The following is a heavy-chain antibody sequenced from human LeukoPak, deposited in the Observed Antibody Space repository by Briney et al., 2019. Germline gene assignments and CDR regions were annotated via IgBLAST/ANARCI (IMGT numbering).Heavy chain of an antibody. J-gene: IGHJ4*02. CDR1: GFTFSSYS. V-gene: IGHV3-21*01. Sequence: PGGSLRLSCAASGFTFSSYSMTWVRQAPGKGLEWVSSMSSGSRYIYYADSVRGRFTISRDNAKNTLYLQMNSLRAEDTAVYYCARVTYYYASGSLAVYYFDYWGQGTLVTVSS. D-gene: IGHD3-10*01. CDR2: MSSGSRYI. CDR3: ARVTYYYASGSLAVYYFDY.